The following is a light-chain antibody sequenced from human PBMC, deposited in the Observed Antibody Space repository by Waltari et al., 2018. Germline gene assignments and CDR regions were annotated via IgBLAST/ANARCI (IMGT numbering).Light chain of an antibody. CDR3: CSYTGRKTWV. CDR2: DIY. Sequence: QSALTQPRSVSGSPGQSVTMSCPGTSTDTGYYEYVSWYQQHPGKAPKLIIHDIYRRPSGVPDRFSASKSGNTASLTISGLQADDEADYYCCSYTGRKTWVFGGGTKVTVL. V-gene: IGLV2-11*01. CDR1: STDTGYYEY. J-gene: IGLJ3*02.